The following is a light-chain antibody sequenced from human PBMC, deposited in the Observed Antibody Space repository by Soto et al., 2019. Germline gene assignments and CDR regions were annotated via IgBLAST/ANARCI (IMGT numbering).Light chain of an antibody. CDR3: QTWGSGIQV. V-gene: IGLV4-69*01. CDR1: SGHSSYA. Sequence: QPVLTQSPSASASLGASVKLTCTLSSGHSSYAIAWHQQQPEKGPRYLMKLNSDGSHSKGDGIPDRFSGSSSGAERYLTISSLQSEDEADYYRQTWGSGIQVFGGGTKHTVL. J-gene: IGLJ2*01. CDR2: LNSDGSH.